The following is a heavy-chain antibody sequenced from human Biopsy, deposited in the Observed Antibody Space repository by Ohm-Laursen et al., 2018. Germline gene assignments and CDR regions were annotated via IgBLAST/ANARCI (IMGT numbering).Heavy chain of an antibody. Sequence: SEKVSCKASGYTFTGYHAHWVRQAPGQGLEWMGWINAKTGDTNYAQKFHGRVTMTRDTSISTAYVDLSSLRSDDTAVYYCTRGGYYYDSLAYYYWFDPWGQGTLVTVSS. D-gene: IGHD3-22*01. J-gene: IGHJ5*02. V-gene: IGHV1-2*02. CDR1: GYTFTGYH. CDR3: TRGGYYYDSLAYYYWFDP. CDR2: INAKTGDT.